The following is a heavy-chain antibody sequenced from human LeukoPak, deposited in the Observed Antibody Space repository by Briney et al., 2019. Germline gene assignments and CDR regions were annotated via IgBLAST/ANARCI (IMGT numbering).Heavy chain of an antibody. J-gene: IGHJ4*02. CDR3: ARSGYSGYDNTFDY. D-gene: IGHD5-12*01. CDR2: IDPSDSYT. Sequence: GESLKISCKGSGYSFTSYWISWVRQMPGKGLEWMGRIDPSDSYTNYSPSFQSHVTISADKSISTAYLQWSSLKASNTAMYYCARSGYSGYDNTFDYWGQGTLVTVSS. V-gene: IGHV5-10-1*01. CDR1: GYSFTSYW.